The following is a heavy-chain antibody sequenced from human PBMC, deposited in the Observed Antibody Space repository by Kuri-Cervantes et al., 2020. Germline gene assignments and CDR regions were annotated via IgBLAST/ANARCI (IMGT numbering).Heavy chain of an antibody. Sequence: GESLKISCAASGFTFSSYSMNWVRQAPGKGLEWVPSISSSTSYIYYADSVKGRFTISRDNAKTSLYLQMNSLRAEDTAVYYCAREADSFDYWGLGTLVTVSS. CDR1: GFTFSSYS. D-gene: IGHD3-22*01. CDR3: AREADSFDY. J-gene: IGHJ4*01. CDR2: ISSSTSYI. V-gene: IGHV3-21*03.